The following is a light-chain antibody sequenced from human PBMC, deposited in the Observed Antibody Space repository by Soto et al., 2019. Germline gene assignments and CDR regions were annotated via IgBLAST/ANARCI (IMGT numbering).Light chain of an antibody. J-gene: IGKJ4*02. CDR1: QSVTSSY. CDR3: RQYGSSPLT. Sequence: EIVLTQYPGTLSLSPGERATLSCRASQSVTSSYLAWYQQKPGQAPRLLIYGESSRATGIPDRFSGSGSGTEFTLTLSRLETEDFAVYHCRQYGSSPLTFGGGTKVEIK. CDR2: GES. V-gene: IGKV3-20*01.